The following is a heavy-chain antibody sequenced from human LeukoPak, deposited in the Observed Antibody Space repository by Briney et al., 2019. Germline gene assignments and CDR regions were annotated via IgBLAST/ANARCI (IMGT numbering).Heavy chain of an antibody. CDR2: ISSSSSYI. Sequence: GGSLRLSCAASGFTFSSYSMNWVRQAPGKGLEWVSSISSSSSYIYYADSVKGRFTISRDNAKNSLYLQMNCLRAEDTAVYYCARDTASWELLSANDAFDIWSQGTMVTVSS. D-gene: IGHD1-26*01. CDR3: ARDTASWELLSANDAFDI. V-gene: IGHV3-21*01. CDR1: GFTFSSYS. J-gene: IGHJ3*02.